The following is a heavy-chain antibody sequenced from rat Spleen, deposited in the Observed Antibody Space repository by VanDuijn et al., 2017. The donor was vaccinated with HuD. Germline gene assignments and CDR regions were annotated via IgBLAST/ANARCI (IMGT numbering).Heavy chain of an antibody. Sequence: EVQLVESGGGLVQPGRSLKLSCAASGFTFSDYAMAWVRQAPKKGLEWVATIIYDGSSTYYRDSVKGRFTISRDNAKSTLYLQMDSLRSEDTATYYCAREGEQLYLAMDAWGQGASVTVSS. D-gene: IGHD1-2*01. CDR1: GFTFSDYA. V-gene: IGHV5-17*01. CDR3: AREGEQLYLAMDA. CDR2: IIYDGSST. J-gene: IGHJ4*01.